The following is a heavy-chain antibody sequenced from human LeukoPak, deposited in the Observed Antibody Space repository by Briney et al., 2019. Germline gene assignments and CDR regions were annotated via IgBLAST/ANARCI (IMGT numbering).Heavy chain of an antibody. CDR2: ISYDGSNK. V-gene: IGHV3-30-3*01. D-gene: IGHD3-22*01. Sequence: GRSLRLSCAASGFTFSSYAMHWVRQAPGKGLEGGAVISYDGSNKYYADSVKGRFTISRDNSKNTLYLQMNSLRAEDTAVYYCARDIYDSSGYAFDYWGQGTLVTVSS. CDR1: GFTFSSYA. CDR3: ARDIYDSSGYAFDY. J-gene: IGHJ4*02.